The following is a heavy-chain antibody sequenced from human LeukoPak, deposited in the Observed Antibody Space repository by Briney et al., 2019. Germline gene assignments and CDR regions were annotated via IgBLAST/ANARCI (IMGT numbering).Heavy chain of an antibody. D-gene: IGHD3-16*01. CDR2: IYSGTT. J-gene: IGHJ4*02. V-gene: IGHV3-23*03. CDR1: GFTFSSYA. CDR3: GKRMGDGTYPFQY. Sequence: GGSLRLSCAASGFTFSSYAMSWVRQAPGKGLEWVSLIYSGTTYYADSVKGRFTISRDNSKNTLYLEMTSLRADDTAVYYCGKRMGDGTYPFQYWGQGTLVTVSS.